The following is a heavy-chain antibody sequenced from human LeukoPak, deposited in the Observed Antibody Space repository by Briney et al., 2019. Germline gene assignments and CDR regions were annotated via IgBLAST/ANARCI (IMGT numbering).Heavy chain of an antibody. Sequence: PGGSLRLSCAASGFSFSDYSMNWVRQAPGKGLEWVSYISRSSSPIYYADSVKGRFTISRDNAKNSLYLQMNSLGAEDTAVYYCARETSTAEYYFDYWGRGTLVTVSS. CDR3: ARETSTAEYYFDY. V-gene: IGHV3-48*01. J-gene: IGHJ4*02. CDR2: ISRSSSPI. D-gene: IGHD4-11*01. CDR1: GFSFSDYS.